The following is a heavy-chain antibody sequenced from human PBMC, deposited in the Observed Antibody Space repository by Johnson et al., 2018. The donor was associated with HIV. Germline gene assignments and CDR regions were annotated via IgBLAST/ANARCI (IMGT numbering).Heavy chain of an antibody. J-gene: IGHJ3*02. CDR1: GFTFSDYA. CDR3: AKDKARWELLAFDI. V-gene: IGHV3-30*02. CDR2: IRYDGSNQ. Sequence: QVQLVESGGGLVQPGRSLRLSCAASGFTFSDYAMHWVRKAPGKGLEWVAFIRYDGSNQYYADSVKGRFTISRDNSKNTLYLQMNSLRAEDTAVYHCAKDKARWELLAFDIWGQGTMVTVSS. D-gene: IGHD1-26*01.